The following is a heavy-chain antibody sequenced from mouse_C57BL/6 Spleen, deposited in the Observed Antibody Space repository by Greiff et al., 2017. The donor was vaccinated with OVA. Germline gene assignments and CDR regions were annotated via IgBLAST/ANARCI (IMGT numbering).Heavy chain of an antibody. CDR3: ARRGNWDGLDY. CDR1: GYAFSSYW. CDR2: SYPGDGDT. Sequence: VQLQQSGAELVKPGDSVTISCTASGYAFSSYWMNWVKQRPGKGLEWIGQSYPGDGDTNYNGTFKGRATLTADKSSSTAYLQLSSLTSEDSAVYFCARRGNWDGLDYWGQGTTLTVSS. J-gene: IGHJ2*01. V-gene: IGHV1-80*01. D-gene: IGHD4-1*01.